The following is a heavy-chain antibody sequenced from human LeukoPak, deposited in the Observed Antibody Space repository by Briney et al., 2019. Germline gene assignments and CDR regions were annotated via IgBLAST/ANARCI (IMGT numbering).Heavy chain of an antibody. J-gene: IGHJ4*02. D-gene: IGHD3-3*01. CDR3: ARLLELEWGSRTYPTGAFDY. CDR1: GYTFAGYY. Sequence: ASVKVSCKASGYTFAGYYIHWVRQAPGQGLEGMGWINPNSDRTNYAQKFQGRITMTRDTSSNTAYMELTRLRSDDTAVYYCARLLELEWGSRTYPTGAFDYWGQGTLVAVSS. V-gene: IGHV1-2*02. CDR2: INPNSDRT.